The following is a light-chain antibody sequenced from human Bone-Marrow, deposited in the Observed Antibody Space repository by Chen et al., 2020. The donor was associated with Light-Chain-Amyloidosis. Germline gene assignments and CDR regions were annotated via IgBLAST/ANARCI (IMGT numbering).Light chain of an antibody. CDR2: EES. Sequence: SYELTQPPSISVSPGHTARITCSGDALPRKYAYWYQQKSGQAPVLVIYEESKRPSGSPERFSGSNSGTMATLTISGAQVEDEADYYCYSTDGTGKNVVFGGGTKLTVL. CDR1: ALPRKY. J-gene: IGLJ2*01. V-gene: IGLV3-10*01. CDR3: YSTDGTGKNVV.